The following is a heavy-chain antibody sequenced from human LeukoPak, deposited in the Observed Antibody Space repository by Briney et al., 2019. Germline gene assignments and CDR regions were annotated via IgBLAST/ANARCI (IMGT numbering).Heavy chain of an antibody. CDR3: ARGLQYDSGSDLLY. CDR1: GFTFSSYW. V-gene: IGHV3-74*01. CDR2: IKSDGSSI. D-gene: IGHD3-10*01. J-gene: IGHJ4*02. Sequence: PGGSLRLSCAASGFTFSSYWMHWVRHVPGKGLVWLSRIKSDGSSISYADSVKGRFTISRDNAKNTLHLQMNSLRVEDTAEYYCARGLQYDSGSDLLYWGQGTLVTVSS.